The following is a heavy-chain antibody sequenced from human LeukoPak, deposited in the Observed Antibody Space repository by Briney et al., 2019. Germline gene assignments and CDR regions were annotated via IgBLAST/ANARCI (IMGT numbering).Heavy chain of an antibody. CDR1: GFTFSSYT. Sequence: PGGSLRLSCAASGFTFSSYTMTWVRQAPGKGLQWVAAISGSGAATSYADSVRGRFTFSRDNSKNTLFLQMNSLRADDTAVYYCAKASPNSAYLSDYWGQGTLVTVSS. V-gene: IGHV3-23*01. J-gene: IGHJ4*02. D-gene: IGHD4-23*01. CDR3: AKASPNSAYLSDY. CDR2: ISGSGAAT.